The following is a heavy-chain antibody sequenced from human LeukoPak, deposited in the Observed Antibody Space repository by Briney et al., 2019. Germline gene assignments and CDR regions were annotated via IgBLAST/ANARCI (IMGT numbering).Heavy chain of an antibody. Sequence: GGSLRLSCAASGFTFSDFDMNWIRQAPGKGLEWVAVISYDGSNKYYADSVKGRFTISRDNSKNTLYLQMNSLRAEDTAVYYCARGHGYSSSWTYYYYYGMDVWGQGTTVTVSS. CDR2: ISYDGSNK. V-gene: IGHV3-30-3*01. D-gene: IGHD6-13*01. CDR3: ARGHGYSSSWTYYYYYGMDV. J-gene: IGHJ6*02. CDR1: GFTFSDFD.